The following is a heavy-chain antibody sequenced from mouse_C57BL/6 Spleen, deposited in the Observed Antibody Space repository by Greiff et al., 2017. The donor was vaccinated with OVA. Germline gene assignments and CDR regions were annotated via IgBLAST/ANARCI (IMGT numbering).Heavy chain of an antibody. J-gene: IGHJ2*01. CDR2: INPGSGGT. D-gene: IGHD1-1*01. Sequence: VQLQQSGAELVRPGTSVKVSCKASGYAFTNYLIEWVKQRPGQGLEWIGVINPGSGGTNYNEKFKGKATLTADKSSSTAYMQLSSLTSEDSAVYFCARWGSSYDYFDYWGQGTTLTVSS. CDR3: ARWGSSYDYFDY. CDR1: GYAFTNYL. V-gene: IGHV1-54*01.